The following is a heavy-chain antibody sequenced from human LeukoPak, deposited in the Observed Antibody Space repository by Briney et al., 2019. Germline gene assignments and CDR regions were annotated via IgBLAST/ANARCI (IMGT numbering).Heavy chain of an antibody. CDR1: GGSISSYY. J-gene: IGHJ4*02. CDR2: IYTSGST. V-gene: IGHV4-4*07. D-gene: IGHD1-26*01. CDR3: AASGSYYNARFDY. Sequence: MASETLSLTCTVSGGSISSYYWSWIRQLAGKGLEWIGRIYTSGSTNYNPSLKSRVTMSVDTSKNQFSLKLSSVTAADTAVYYCAASGSYYNARFDYRGQGTLVTVSS.